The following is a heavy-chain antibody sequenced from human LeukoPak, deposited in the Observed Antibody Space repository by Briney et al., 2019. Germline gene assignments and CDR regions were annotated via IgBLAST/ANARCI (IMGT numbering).Heavy chain of an antibody. Sequence: ASVKVSCKASGYTFASYGISWVRQAPGQGLEWMGWISAYNGNTNYAQKFQGRVTMTRDTSTSTVNMELSSLRSEDTAVYYCARAGSIAVAGLDYWGQGTLVTVSS. CDR3: ARAGSIAVAGLDY. V-gene: IGHV1-18*01. D-gene: IGHD6-19*01. CDR1: GYTFASYG. CDR2: ISAYNGNT. J-gene: IGHJ4*02.